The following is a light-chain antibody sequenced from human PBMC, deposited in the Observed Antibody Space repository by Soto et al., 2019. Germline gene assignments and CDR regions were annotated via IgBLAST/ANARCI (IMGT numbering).Light chain of an antibody. CDR1: ALPKQY. J-gene: IGLJ3*02. V-gene: IGLV3-25*03. CDR2: KDS. Sequence: SYELTQPPSVSVSPGQTARITCSGDALPKQYAFWYQQKPGQAPVLLIYKDSERPSGIPERFSGSSSGTTLTLTISGVRAEDEADYYCQSADSSGTYWVFGGGTKVTVL. CDR3: QSADSSGTYWV.